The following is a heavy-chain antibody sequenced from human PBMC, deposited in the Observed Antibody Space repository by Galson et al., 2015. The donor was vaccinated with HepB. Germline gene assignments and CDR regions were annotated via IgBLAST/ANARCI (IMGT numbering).Heavy chain of an antibody. CDR2: ISYDGSNK. J-gene: IGHJ6*02. D-gene: IGHD6-6*01. CDR3: ARDEAARLIYGMDV. V-gene: IGHV3-30-3*01. Sequence: SLRLSCAASGFTFSSYAMHWVRQAPGKGLEWVAVISYDGSNKYYADSVKGRFTISRDNSKNTLYLQMNSLRAEDTAVYYCARDEAARLIYGMDVWGQGTTVTVSS. CDR1: GFTFSSYA.